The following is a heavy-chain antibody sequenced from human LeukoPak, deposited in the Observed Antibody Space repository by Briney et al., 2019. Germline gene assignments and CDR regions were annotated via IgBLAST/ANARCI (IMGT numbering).Heavy chain of an antibody. V-gene: IGHV3-30*18. CDR2: ISYDGSNK. Sequence: GRSLRLSCAASGFTFSSYGMHWVRQAPGKGLEWVAVISYDGSNKYYADSVKGRFTISRDNSKNTLYLQMNSLRAEDTAVYYCAKGWFGELLSTNFDYWGQGTLVTVSS. CDR3: AKGWFGELLSTNFDY. J-gene: IGHJ4*02. D-gene: IGHD3-10*01. CDR1: GFTFSSYG.